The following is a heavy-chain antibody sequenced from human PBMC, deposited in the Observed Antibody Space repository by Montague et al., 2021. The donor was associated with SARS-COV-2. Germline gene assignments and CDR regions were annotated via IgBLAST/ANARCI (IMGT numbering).Heavy chain of an antibody. V-gene: IGHV4-38-2*02. J-gene: IGHJ4*02. CDR3: ASSYDSTGHVGY. CDR1: GFSISTGYY. Sequence: SETLSLTCTVSGFSISTGYYWGWIRQPPGKGLEWIGSIYHSGSTYYNPSLKSRVTISVDTSKNQFSLKLSSVTAADTAVYYCASSYDSTGHVGYWGQGTQVTVSS. CDR2: IYHSGST. D-gene: IGHD3-22*01.